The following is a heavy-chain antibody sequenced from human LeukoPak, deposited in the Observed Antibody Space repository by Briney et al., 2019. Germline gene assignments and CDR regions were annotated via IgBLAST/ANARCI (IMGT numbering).Heavy chain of an antibody. Sequence: GGSLRLSCATSGFNFDCYTIHWVRQAPGKGLEWVSLAGWAGGTTFYSDSVRGRFTISSDSGRKSVYLQMNSPTTDDTAFYFCAKELDTMFFDYWGQGALVTVSS. V-gene: IGHV3-43*01. CDR2: AGWAGGTT. J-gene: IGHJ4*02. CDR1: GFNFDCYT. CDR3: AKELDTMFFDY. D-gene: IGHD3-10*02.